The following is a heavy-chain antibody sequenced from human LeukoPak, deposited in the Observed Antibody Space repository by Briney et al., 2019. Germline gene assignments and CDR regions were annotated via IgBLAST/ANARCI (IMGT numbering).Heavy chain of an antibody. J-gene: IGHJ6*02. D-gene: IGHD3-10*01. V-gene: IGHV3-9*01. CDR3: AKDMVRGVIRGYGMDV. Sequence: GGSLRLSCAASGFTFDGYAMHWVRQAPGKGLEWVSGISWNSGSIGYADSVKGRFTISRDNAKNPLYLQMNSLRAEDTALYYCAKDMVRGVIRGYGMDVWGQGTTVTVSS. CDR2: ISWNSGSI. CDR1: GFTFDGYA.